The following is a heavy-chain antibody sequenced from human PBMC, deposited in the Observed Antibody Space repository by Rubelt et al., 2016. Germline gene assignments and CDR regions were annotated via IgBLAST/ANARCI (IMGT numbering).Heavy chain of an antibody. CDR3: ARAPPLGKSDGYGYFDN. Sequence: DVQLVESGGGLVQPGGSLRLACTASGFTVSSNYMAWVRQAPGKGLQWVSVIYTGGSTYYTDSVKGRFTISRDNSQNTIYRQMSSLRAEGTAVYYCARAPPLGKSDGYGYFDNWGQGTLVTVSS. D-gene: IGHD5-18*01. CDR2: IYTGGST. J-gene: IGHJ4*02. V-gene: IGHV3-66*01. CDR1: GFTVSSNY.